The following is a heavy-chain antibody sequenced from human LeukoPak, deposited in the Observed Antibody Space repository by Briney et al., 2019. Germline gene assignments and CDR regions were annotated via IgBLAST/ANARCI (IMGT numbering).Heavy chain of an antibody. CDR1: GFTFDDYA. V-gene: IGHV3-9*03. Sequence: GGSLRLCCAVSGFTFDDYAMHWVRHVPGKGLEGVSGINWNSDSIGYADSVKGRFTTSRDNAKNSLYLQMNSLRDDDMALYYCARGNSGSYSQDWFDPWGQGTLVTVSS. CDR2: INWNSDSI. D-gene: IGHD1-26*01. CDR3: ARGNSGSYSQDWFDP. J-gene: IGHJ5*02.